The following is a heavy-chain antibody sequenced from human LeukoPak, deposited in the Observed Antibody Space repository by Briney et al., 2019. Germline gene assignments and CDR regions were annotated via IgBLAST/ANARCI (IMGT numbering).Heavy chain of an antibody. D-gene: IGHD1-26*01. V-gene: IGHV3-48*03. J-gene: IGHJ4*02. CDR2: ITTSGTST. CDR3: VVHSATSCY. Sequence: PGGSLRLSCATSGFTFSSYEMNWVRQAPGKGLEWISYITTSGTSTYYAVSVKGRFTISRDNGKTALSLQMNSLRAEDTAVYYCVVHSATSCYWGQGTLVTVSS. CDR1: GFTFSSYE.